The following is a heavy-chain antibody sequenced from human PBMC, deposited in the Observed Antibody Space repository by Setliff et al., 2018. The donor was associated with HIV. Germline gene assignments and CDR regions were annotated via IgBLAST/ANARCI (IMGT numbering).Heavy chain of an antibody. V-gene: IGHV1-69*06. CDR3: ATKVMVRGVMLYYYYGMDV. D-gene: IGHD3-10*01. CDR1: GGTFSSYA. J-gene: IGHJ6*02. Sequence: SVKVSCKASGGTFSSYAISWVRQAPGQGLEWMGRIIPIFGTANYAQKFQGRVTITADKSTSTAYMELSSLRSEDTAVYYCATKVMVRGVMLYYYYGMDVWGQGTTVTVSS. CDR2: IIPIFGTA.